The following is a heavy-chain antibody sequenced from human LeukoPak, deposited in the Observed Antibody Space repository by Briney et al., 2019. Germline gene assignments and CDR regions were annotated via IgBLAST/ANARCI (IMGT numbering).Heavy chain of an antibody. CDR2: IYTSGST. D-gene: IGHD3-9*01. V-gene: IGHV4-4*09. Sequence: SETLSLTCTVSGGSISSYYWSWIRQPPGKGREWIGYIYTSGSTNYNPSLKSRVTISVDTSKNQFSLKLSSVTAADTAVYYCARHVYDILTGYSIPYFDYWGQGTLVTVSS. CDR1: GGSISSYY. CDR3: ARHVYDILTGYSIPYFDY. J-gene: IGHJ4*02.